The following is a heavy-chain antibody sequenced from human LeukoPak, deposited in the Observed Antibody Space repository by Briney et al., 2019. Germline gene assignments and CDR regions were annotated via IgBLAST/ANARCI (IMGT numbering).Heavy chain of an antibody. V-gene: IGHV3-21*01. CDR2: ISSSSSYI. J-gene: IGHJ3*02. Sequence: GGSLRLSCAASGFTFSSYSMNWVRQAPGKGLEWVSSISSSSSYIYYADSVKGRFTISRDNAKNSLYLQMNSLRAEDTAVYYCASGEAVYDYGGNNFGAFDIWGQGTMVTVSS. CDR1: GFTFSSYS. D-gene: IGHD4-23*01. CDR3: ASGEAVYDYGGNNFGAFDI.